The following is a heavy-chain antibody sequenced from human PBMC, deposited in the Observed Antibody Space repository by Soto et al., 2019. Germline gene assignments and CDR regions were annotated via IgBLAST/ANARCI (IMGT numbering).Heavy chain of an antibody. CDR3: ARDGDIVVVPAAAYYYYYGMDV. V-gene: IGHV3-33*01. CDR1: GFTFSSYG. J-gene: IGHJ6*02. CDR2: IWYDGSNK. D-gene: IGHD2-2*01. Sequence: QVQLVESGGGVVQPGRSLRLSCAASGFTFSSYGMHWVRQAPGKGLEWVAVIWYDGSNKYYADSVKGQFTISRDNSKNTLYLQMNSLRAEDTAVYYCARDGDIVVVPAAAYYYYYGMDVWGQGTTVTVSS.